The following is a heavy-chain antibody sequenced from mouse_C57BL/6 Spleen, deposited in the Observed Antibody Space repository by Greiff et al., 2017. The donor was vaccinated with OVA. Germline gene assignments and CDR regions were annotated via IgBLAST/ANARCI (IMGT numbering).Heavy chain of an antibody. V-gene: IGHV5-6*01. Sequence: EVNVVESGGDLVKPGGSLKLSCAASGFTFSSYGMSWVRQTPDKRLEWVATISSGGSYTYYPDSVKGRFTISRDNAKNTLYLQMSSLKSEDTAMYYCARHYGSSHWYFDVWGTGTTVTVSS. CDR1: GFTFSSYG. CDR3: ARHYGSSHWYFDV. CDR2: ISSGGSYT. J-gene: IGHJ1*03. D-gene: IGHD1-1*01.